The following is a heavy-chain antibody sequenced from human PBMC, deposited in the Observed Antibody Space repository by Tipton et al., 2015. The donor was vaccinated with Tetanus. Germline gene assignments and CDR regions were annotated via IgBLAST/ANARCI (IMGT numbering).Heavy chain of an antibody. J-gene: IGHJ4*02. CDR2: INPNSGGT. D-gene: IGHD3-3*01. CDR1: GGTFSSYA. V-gene: IGHV1-2*06. CDR3: ARAFHYDFWSGYYLYY. Sequence: QLVQSGTEVKKPGSSVKVSCKASGGTFSSYAISWVRQAPGQGLEWMGRINPNSGGTNYAQKFQGRVTMTRDTSISTAYMELSRLRSDDTAVYYCARAFHYDFWSGYYLYYWGQGTLVSVSS.